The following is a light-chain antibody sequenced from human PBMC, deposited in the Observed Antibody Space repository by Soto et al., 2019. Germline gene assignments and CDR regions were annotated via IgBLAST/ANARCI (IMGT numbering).Light chain of an antibody. Sequence: DIQMTQSPSSLSASVGDRVTITCRASQDIRIDLGWFQQKPGKAPKRLIYAASSLQSGVPSRFSGSGSGTEFTLTISSLQPEDVATYYCLQHNNYPLTFGQGTKVEI. CDR3: LQHNNYPLT. CDR1: QDIRID. CDR2: AAS. J-gene: IGKJ1*01. V-gene: IGKV1-17*01.